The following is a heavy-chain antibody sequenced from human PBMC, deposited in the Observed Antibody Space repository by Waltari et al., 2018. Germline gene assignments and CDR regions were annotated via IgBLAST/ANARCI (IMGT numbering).Heavy chain of an antibody. J-gene: IGHJ4*02. V-gene: IGHV4-4*02. D-gene: IGHD3-9*01. CDR1: GGSISSSNW. CDR3: ARFLSDYDILTGYSLYYFDY. Sequence: QVQLQESGPGLVKPSGTLSLTCAVSGGSISSSNWWSWVRQPPGKGLEWIGEIYHSGSTNYNPSLKSRVTISVDKSKNQFSLKLSSVTAADTAVYYCARFLSDYDILTGYSLYYFDYWGQGTLVTVSS. CDR2: IYHSGST.